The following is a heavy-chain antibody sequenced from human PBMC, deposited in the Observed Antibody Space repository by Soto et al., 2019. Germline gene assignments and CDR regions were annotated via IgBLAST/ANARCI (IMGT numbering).Heavy chain of an antibody. CDR1: GFSFDDYA. CDR2: LDWNGGTT. CDR3: AKCRSSWVESGVDV. J-gene: IGHJ6*04. Sequence: EVQLVESGGGLVQPGRSLRLSCEGSGFSFDDYAMHWVRQAPGKGLEWVSGLDWNGGTTGYADSVKGRFKISRDNAKKPLYLQLNSLRAEDTALYYCAKCRSSWVESGVDVGGEGTTVTVSS. V-gene: IGHV3-9*01.